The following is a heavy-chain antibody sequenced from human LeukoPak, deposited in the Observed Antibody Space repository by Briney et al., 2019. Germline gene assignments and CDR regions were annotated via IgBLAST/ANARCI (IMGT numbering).Heavy chain of an antibody. Sequence: PGGSLRLSCTASGVIIDDYAMHWVRHVPGKGLEWVSGISGNSDTIGYADSVKGRFITSRDNAKNSLYLQMYSLRAEDTALYYCAKDRGPGSGYYYGMDVWGRGTTVTVSS. CDR2: ISGNSDTI. V-gene: IGHV3-9*01. CDR3: AKDRGPGSGYYYGMDV. D-gene: IGHD6-13*01. CDR1: GVIIDDYA. J-gene: IGHJ6*02.